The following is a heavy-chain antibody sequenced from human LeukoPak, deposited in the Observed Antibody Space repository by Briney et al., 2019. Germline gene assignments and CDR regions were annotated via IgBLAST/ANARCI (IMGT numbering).Heavy chain of an antibody. Sequence: GGSLRLSCAASGFTFSSYGMHWVRQAPGKGLEWVAVISYEGNNKYYADSVKGRFTISRDNYKNTLYLQMNSLRAEDTAVYYCARDPSKYSYGYFDYWGQGTLVTVSS. D-gene: IGHD5-18*01. CDR1: GFTFSSYG. J-gene: IGHJ4*02. CDR2: ISYEGNNK. V-gene: IGHV3-30*19. CDR3: ARDPSKYSYGYFDY.